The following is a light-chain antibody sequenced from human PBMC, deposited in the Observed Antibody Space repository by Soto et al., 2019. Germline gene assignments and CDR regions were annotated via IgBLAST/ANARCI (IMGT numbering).Light chain of an antibody. Sequence: LPASVSGSPGQSITISCTGTNSDVGDYRSVSWYQQHPDKAPKLIIYDISNRPSGVSDRFSGSKSGNTASLTISGLQAEDEADYYCSSYTSTSTQVFGTGTKLTVL. J-gene: IGLJ1*01. CDR2: DIS. CDR3: SSYTSTSTQV. V-gene: IGLV2-14*03. CDR1: NSDVGDYRS.